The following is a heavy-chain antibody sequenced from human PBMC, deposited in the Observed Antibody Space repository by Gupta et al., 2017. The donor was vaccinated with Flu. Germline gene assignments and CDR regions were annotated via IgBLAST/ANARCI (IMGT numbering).Heavy chain of an antibody. V-gene: IGHV4-4*07. CDR3: ARGYCSGGNCYSFDY. CDR2: IYTSGST. J-gene: IGHJ4*02. Sequence: SWIRQPAEKGLEWIGRIYTSGSTNYNPSLKSRVTFSVDTSKNQFSLKLSSVTAADTAVYYCARGYCSGGNCYSFDYWGQGTLVTVSP. D-gene: IGHD2-15*01.